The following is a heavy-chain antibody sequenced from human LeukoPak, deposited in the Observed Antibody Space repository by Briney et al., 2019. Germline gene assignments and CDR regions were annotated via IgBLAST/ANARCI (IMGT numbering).Heavy chain of an antibody. CDR3: ARGTTVTVCDY. CDR2: ISYDGSNK. Sequence: GGSLRLSCAASGFTFSSYAIHWVRQAPGKGLEWVAVISYDGSNKYYADSVKGRFTISRDNSKNTLYLQMNSLRAEDTAVYYCARGTTVTVCDYWGQGTLVTVSS. J-gene: IGHJ4*02. V-gene: IGHV3-30*04. CDR1: GFTFSSYA. D-gene: IGHD4-17*01.